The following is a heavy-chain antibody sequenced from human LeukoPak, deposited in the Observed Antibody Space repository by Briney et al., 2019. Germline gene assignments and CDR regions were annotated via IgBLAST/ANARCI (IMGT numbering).Heavy chain of an antibody. CDR2: ISASDGST. D-gene: IGHD5-12*01. Sequence: PGGSLRLSCAASGFIFSNYAMHWVRQAPGKGLEYVSAISASDGSTYYASSVKSRFTISRDNSKSILYLQMGSLRDEDMAVYYCAREERGLAIDYWGQGTLVTVSS. V-gene: IGHV3-64*01. CDR1: GFIFSNYA. J-gene: IGHJ4*02. CDR3: AREERGLAIDY.